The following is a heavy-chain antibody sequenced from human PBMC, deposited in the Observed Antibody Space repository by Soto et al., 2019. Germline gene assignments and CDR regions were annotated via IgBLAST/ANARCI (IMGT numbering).Heavy chain of an antibody. Sequence: KPSETLSLTCTVSGGSVSSGSYYWSWIRQPPGKGLEWIGYIYYSGSTNYNPSLKSRVTISVDTSKNQFSLKLSSVTAADTAVYYCAREYSSSYYFDYWGQGTLVTVSS. D-gene: IGHD6-6*01. V-gene: IGHV4-61*01. CDR1: GGSVSSGSYY. CDR3: AREYSSSYYFDY. J-gene: IGHJ4*02. CDR2: IYYSGST.